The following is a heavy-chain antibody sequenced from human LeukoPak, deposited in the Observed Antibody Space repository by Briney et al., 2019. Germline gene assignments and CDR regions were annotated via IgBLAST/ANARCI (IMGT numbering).Heavy chain of an antibody. Sequence: GGSLRLSCAASGFTFSSYSMNWVRQAPGKGLEWVSYISSSSATIRYADSVKGRFTVSRDNAKNSLYLQMNSLRAEDTAVYYCARDRARYGDYEGFDYWGQGTLVTVSS. J-gene: IGHJ4*02. CDR3: ARDRARYGDYEGFDY. D-gene: IGHD4-17*01. CDR2: ISSSSATI. V-gene: IGHV3-48*01. CDR1: GFTFSSYS.